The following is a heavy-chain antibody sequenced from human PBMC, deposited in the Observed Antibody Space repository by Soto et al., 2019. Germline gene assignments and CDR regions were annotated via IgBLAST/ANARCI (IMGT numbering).Heavy chain of an antibody. CDR1: GYTFTSYD. CDR2: MNPNSGNT. D-gene: IGHD3-22*01. J-gene: IGHJ6*02. Sequence: ASVKVSCKXSGYTFTSYDINWVRQATGQGLEWMGWMNPNSGNTGYAQKFQGRVTMTRNTSISTAYMELSSLRSGDTAVYYCARAAYDSSGYYGMDVWGQGTTVTVSS. V-gene: IGHV1-8*01. CDR3: ARAAYDSSGYYGMDV.